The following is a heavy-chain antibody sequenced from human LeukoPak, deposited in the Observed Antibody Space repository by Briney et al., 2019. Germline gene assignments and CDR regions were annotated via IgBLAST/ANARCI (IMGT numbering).Heavy chain of an antibody. CDR1: GFTFSRSG. D-gene: IGHD4-23*01. Sequence: GGSLRLSCAASGFTFSRSGMSRVRQAPGKGLEWVANIQQDGSEKYYVDSVKGRFAISRDNAKNSLYLQMNSLRAEDTAIYYCARDKGGNSDSWGQGAQVTVSS. J-gene: IGHJ4*02. CDR3: ARDKGGNSDS. CDR2: IQQDGSEK. V-gene: IGHV3-7*01.